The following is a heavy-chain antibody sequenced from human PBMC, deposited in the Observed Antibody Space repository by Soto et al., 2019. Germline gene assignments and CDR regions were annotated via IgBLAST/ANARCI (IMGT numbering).Heavy chain of an antibody. J-gene: IGHJ5*01. CDR3: AKNSTSWLDS. CDR1: GYSFSNYG. D-gene: IGHD6-13*01. CDR2: ISIYYSYS. V-gene: IGHV1-18*01. Sequence: VQLVQSGAELKMPGASVKVSCKTSGYSFSNYGISWVRQAPGQGLEWMGWISIYYSYSHSVLKLQGRLIMTTDTSTSTAFMELRNLRFDDTAVYYCAKNSTSWLDSWGQGTLVTVSS.